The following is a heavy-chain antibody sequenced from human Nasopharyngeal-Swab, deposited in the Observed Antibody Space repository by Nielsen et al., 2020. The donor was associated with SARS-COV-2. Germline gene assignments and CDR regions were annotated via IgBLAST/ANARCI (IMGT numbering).Heavy chain of an antibody. CDR3: ARDGLTMVRGVFDY. CDR1: GFTFSSYW. CDR2: IKSDGSST. J-gene: IGHJ4*02. V-gene: IGHV3-74*01. Sequence: GGSLRLSCTASGFTFSSYWMHWVRQAPGKGLVWVSRIKSDGSSTSYADSVKGRFTISRDNSKNTLYLQMNSLRAEDTAVYYCARDGLTMVRGVFDYWGQGTLVTVSS. D-gene: IGHD3-10*01.